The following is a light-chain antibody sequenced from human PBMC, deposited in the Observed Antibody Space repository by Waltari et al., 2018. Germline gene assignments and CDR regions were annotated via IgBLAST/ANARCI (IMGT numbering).Light chain of an antibody. Sequence: QSVLTQPPSASGTPGQRVTISCSGSSSNIGSKTVNWYQHRPGTAPKLLIYSNDQRPSGIPDRFSGSKSGTSASLAISGLQSEDEADYHCAAWDGSLNAYVFGGGTKVTVL. CDR1: SSNIGSKT. CDR3: AAWDGSLNAYV. CDR2: SND. V-gene: IGLV1-44*01. J-gene: IGLJ1*01.